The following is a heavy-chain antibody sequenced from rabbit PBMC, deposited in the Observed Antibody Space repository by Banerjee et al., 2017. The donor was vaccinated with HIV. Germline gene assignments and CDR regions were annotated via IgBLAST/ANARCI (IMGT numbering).Heavy chain of an antibody. Sequence: QQQLEESGGGLVKPEGSLTLTCTASGFTISSSYWICWVRQAPGKGLEWIACIYNGDGSTYYASWAKGRFTISRTSSTTVTLQMTSLTAADTATYFCARGGNYFNLWGQGTLVTVS. CDR2: IYNGDGST. J-gene: IGHJ4*01. CDR1: GFTISSSYW. V-gene: IGHV1S45*01. D-gene: IGHD4-1*01. CDR3: ARGGNYFNL.